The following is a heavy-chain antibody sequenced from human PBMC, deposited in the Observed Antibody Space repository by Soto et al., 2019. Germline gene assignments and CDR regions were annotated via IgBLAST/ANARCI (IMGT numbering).Heavy chain of an antibody. J-gene: IGHJ4*02. CDR3: ARNITGALFDS. CDR1: GSSIRGHYY. D-gene: IGHD3-3*01. Sequence: QVQLQESGPGLVKPSETLSLTCGVSGSSIRGHYYWGWIRQPPGKGLEWLGSIYHSGSTQYIPSLKSRVTISVDTSRNQFSLRLTSVTAPDTAIYYCARNITGALFDSWGQGLLVTVSS. V-gene: IGHV4-38-2*01. CDR2: IYHSGST.